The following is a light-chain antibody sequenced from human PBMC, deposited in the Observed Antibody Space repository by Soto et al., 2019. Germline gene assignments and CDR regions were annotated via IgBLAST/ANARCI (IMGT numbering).Light chain of an antibody. Sequence: EIVLTQSPGTLSLSPGERATLSCRASQSVSSSFLAWYQQKPGQAPRLLIYGASTRTTGIPDRFSGGGSGSDFTLTIGRLEPEDSAVYYCQYYGASSWTFGQGTTVEIK. V-gene: IGKV3-20*01. CDR3: QYYGASSWT. J-gene: IGKJ1*01. CDR2: GAS. CDR1: QSVSSSF.